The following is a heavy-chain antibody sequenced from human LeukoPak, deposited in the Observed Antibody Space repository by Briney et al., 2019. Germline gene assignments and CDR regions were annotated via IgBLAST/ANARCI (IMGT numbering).Heavy chain of an antibody. CDR1: GGSISSSRYF. CDR3: AGLVPWGTYRYYYFDY. Sequence: SETLSLTCTVSGGSISSSRYFWGWIRQPPGKGLEWIGSIYYTGSTYYNPSLKSRVTISVDTSKNQFSLKLSSVTAADTAVYYCAGLVPWGTYRYYYFDYWGQGTLVTVSS. V-gene: IGHV4-39*01. CDR2: IYYTGST. J-gene: IGHJ4*02. D-gene: IGHD3-16*02.